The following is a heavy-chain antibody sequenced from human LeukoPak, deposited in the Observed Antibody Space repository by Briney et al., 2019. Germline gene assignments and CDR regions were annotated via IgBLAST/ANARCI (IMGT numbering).Heavy chain of an antibody. J-gene: IGHJ4*02. Sequence: SVKVSCKASGGTFSSYAISWVRQAPGQGLEWMGGIIPIFGTANYAQKFQGRVTITADESTSTAYMELSSLRSEDTAVYYCARDRCSGGSCYSSIWDYWGLGTLVTVSS. D-gene: IGHD2-15*01. CDR1: GGTFSSYA. CDR3: ARDRCSGGSCYSSIWDY. CDR2: IIPIFGTA. V-gene: IGHV1-69*13.